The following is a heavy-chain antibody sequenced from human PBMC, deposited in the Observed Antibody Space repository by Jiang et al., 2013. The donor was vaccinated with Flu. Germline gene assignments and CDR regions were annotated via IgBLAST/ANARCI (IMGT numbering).Heavy chain of an antibody. Sequence: LEWVSAISGSGGSTYYADSVKGRFTISRDNSKNTLYLQMNSLRAEDTAVYYCAKDRSDTPWWELPIDYWGQGTLVTVSS. V-gene: IGHV3-23*01. CDR3: AKDRSDTPWWELPIDY. J-gene: IGHJ4*02. D-gene: IGHD1-26*01. CDR2: ISGSGGST.